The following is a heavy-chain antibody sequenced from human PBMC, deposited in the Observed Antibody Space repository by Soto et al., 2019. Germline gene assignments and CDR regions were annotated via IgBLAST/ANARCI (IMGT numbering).Heavy chain of an antibody. J-gene: IGHJ4*02. Sequence: QVQLIESGGGVVQPGMSLRLSCIASGFRFTTYGMHWVRQGPGKGLEWVAVIWFDGSEKYYGESVKDRFTISRDNSKNTVYLEMNSLRVEDTALYFCVKDHCGGDCYSDPDFDNWGQGTLVTVSS. CDR2: IWFDGSEK. V-gene: IGHV3-33*06. CDR3: VKDHCGGDCYSDPDFDN. CDR1: GFRFTTYG. D-gene: IGHD2-21*02.